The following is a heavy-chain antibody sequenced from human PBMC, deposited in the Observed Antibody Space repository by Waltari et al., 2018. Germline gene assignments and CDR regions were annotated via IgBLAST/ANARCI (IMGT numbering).Heavy chain of an antibody. J-gene: IGHJ6*03. CDR2: IILIVGTA. CDR3: ARVRTPYYYGSGRSYYYYMDV. D-gene: IGHD3-10*01. Sequence: QVQLVQSGAEVKKPGSSVKVSCKASGGTFSSYAISWVRQAPGQGLEWMGGIILIVGTANYAQKVQGRVTITAEESTSTAYMELSRLRSEDTAVYYCARVRTPYYYGSGRSYYYYMDVWGKGTTVTVSS. CDR1: GGTFSSYA. V-gene: IGHV1-69*01.